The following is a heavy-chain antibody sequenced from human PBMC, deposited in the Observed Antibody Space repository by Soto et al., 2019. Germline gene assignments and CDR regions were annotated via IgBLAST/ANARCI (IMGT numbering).Heavy chain of an antibody. CDR3: ARDPSGYCSGGSCFTGYYYYYYYMDV. Sequence: GGSLRLSCAASGFTFSSYSMNWVRQAPGKGLEWVSSISSSSSYIYYADSVKGRFTISRDNAKNSLYLQMNSLRAEDTAVYYCARDPSGYCSGGSCFTGYYYYYYYMDVWGKGTTVTVSS. CDR1: GFTFSSYS. V-gene: IGHV3-21*01. CDR2: ISSSSSYI. J-gene: IGHJ6*03. D-gene: IGHD2-15*01.